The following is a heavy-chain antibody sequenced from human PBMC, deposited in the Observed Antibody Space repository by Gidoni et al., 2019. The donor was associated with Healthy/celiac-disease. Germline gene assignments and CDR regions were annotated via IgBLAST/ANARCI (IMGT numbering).Heavy chain of an antibody. CDR2: INPSGGST. Sequence: QVQLVQSGAEVKKPGASVKVSCKASGYTFTSYYMPWVRQAPGQGLDWMGIINPSGGSTSYAQKFQGRVTMTRDTSTSTVYMELSSLRSEDTAVYYCARDRGYCSGGSCYPGNWFDPWGQGTLVTVSS. J-gene: IGHJ5*02. CDR3: ARDRGYCSGGSCYPGNWFDP. V-gene: IGHV1-46*01. D-gene: IGHD2-15*01. CDR1: GYTFTSYY.